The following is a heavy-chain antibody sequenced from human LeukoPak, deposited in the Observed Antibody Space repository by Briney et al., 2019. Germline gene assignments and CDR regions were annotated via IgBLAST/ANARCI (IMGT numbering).Heavy chain of an antibody. D-gene: IGHD3-16*02. J-gene: IGHJ4*02. Sequence: ASVKVSCKASGYTFTSYDINWVRXXTGXGLXWXGXXNPNSGNTGYAQKFQGRVTMTRNTSISTAYMELSSLRSEDTAVYYCARGHGDYVWGSYRPSRFDYWGQGTLVTVSS. CDR3: ARGHGDYVWGSYRPSRFDY. V-gene: IGHV1-8*01. CDR1: GYTFTSYD. CDR2: XNPNSGNT.